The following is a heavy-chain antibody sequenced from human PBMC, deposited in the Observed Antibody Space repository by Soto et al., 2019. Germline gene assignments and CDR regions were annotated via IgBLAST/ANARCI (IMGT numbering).Heavy chain of an antibody. CDR1: GFTFSDYY. V-gene: IGHV3-11*06. CDR3: ARDRIAYCGGDCYLDI. Sequence: QVQLVESGGGLVKPGGSLRLSCAASGFTFSDYYMSWIRQAPGKGLEWVSYISSSSSYTNYADSVKGRFTISRDNAKNSLYLQMNSLRAEDTAVYYCARDRIAYCGGDCYLDIWGQGTMVTVSS. J-gene: IGHJ3*02. CDR2: ISSSSSYT. D-gene: IGHD2-21*02.